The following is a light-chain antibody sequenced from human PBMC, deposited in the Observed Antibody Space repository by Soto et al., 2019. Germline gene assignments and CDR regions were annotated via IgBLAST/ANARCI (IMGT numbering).Light chain of an antibody. Sequence: EIVLTQSPGTLSLSPGERATLSCRASQSVITDYLAWYQQKPGQPPRHLIDATSIRATGIPARFSGSGSKTDFTLTISRLEPEDFAVYYCHEYGSSLWTFGQGTKVEI. J-gene: IGKJ1*01. V-gene: IGKV3-20*01. CDR3: HEYGSSLWT. CDR1: QSVITDY. CDR2: ATS.